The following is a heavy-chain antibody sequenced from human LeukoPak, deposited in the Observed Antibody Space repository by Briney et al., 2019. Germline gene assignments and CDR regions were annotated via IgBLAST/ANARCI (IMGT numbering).Heavy chain of an antibody. CDR2: IYYSGST. D-gene: IGHD5-24*01. Sequence: PSETLSLTCTVSGGSISSSSYYWSWIRQPPGKGLEWIGYIYYSGSTNYNPSLKSRVTISVDTSKNQFSLKLSSVTAADTAVYYCARGRDGYSVWGQGTLVTVSS. J-gene: IGHJ4*02. CDR3: ARGRDGYSV. V-gene: IGHV4-61*05. CDR1: GGSISSSSYY.